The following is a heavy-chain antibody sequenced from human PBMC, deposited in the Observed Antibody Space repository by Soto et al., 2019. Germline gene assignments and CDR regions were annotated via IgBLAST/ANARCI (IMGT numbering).Heavy chain of an antibody. J-gene: IGHJ4*02. Sequence: GGSLRLSCAASGFTFSSYSMNWVRQAPGKGLEWVSYISSSSSTIYYADSVKGRFTISRDNAKNSLYLQMNSLRAEDTAVYYCARSKIVVVPAAMLDASGFDYWGQGTLVTVSS. CDR3: ARSKIVVVPAAMLDASGFDY. CDR2: ISSSSSTI. V-gene: IGHV3-48*01. D-gene: IGHD2-2*01. CDR1: GFTFSSYS.